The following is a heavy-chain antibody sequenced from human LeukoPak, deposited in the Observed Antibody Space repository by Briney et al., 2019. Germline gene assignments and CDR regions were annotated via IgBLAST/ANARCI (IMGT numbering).Heavy chain of an antibody. D-gene: IGHD3-16*02. Sequence: GASVKVSCKASGYTFTGYYMHWVRQAPGQGLEWMGWINPNSGGTNYAQKFQGRVTMTRDTSISTAYLELSRLGYDDTAVYYCARGDDYANVRGRYRYDYWGQGTLVTVSS. CDR1: GYTFTGYY. CDR3: ARGDDYANVRGRYRYDY. CDR2: INPNSGGT. J-gene: IGHJ4*02. V-gene: IGHV1-2*02.